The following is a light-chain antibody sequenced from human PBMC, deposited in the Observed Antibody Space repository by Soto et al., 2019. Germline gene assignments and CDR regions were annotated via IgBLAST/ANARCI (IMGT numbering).Light chain of an antibody. Sequence: QSALTQPPSASGTPGQRVTISCSGSSSNIGSNTVNWYQQLPGTAPKLLIYSNNHRPSGVPDRLSGSKSGTSASPAISRLQSVDEAVYYCAAWVDGLNGYDFGTGTKVTVL. CDR1: SSNIGSNT. CDR2: SNN. J-gene: IGLJ1*01. CDR3: AAWVDGLNGYD. V-gene: IGLV1-44*01.